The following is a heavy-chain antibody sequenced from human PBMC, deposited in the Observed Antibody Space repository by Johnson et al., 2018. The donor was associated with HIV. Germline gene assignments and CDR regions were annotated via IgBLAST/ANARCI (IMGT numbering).Heavy chain of an antibody. V-gene: IGHV3-30-3*01. CDR2: ISYDGSNK. Sequence: VQVVESGGGVVQPGRSLRLSCAASGFTFSSYAMHWVRQAPGKGLEWVAVISYDGSNKYYADSVKGRFTISRDNSKNTLYLQMNSLRAEDTAVYYCARSKAFDIWGQGTMVTVSS. CDR1: GFTFSSYA. J-gene: IGHJ3*02. CDR3: ARSKAFDI.